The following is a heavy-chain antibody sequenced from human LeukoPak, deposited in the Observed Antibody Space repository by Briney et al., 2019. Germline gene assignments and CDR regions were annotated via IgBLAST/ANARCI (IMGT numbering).Heavy chain of an antibody. D-gene: IGHD3-3*01. V-gene: IGHV4-59*01. CDR2: IYYSGST. CDR1: GGSISSYY. Sequence: SETLSLTCTVSGGSISSYYWGWIRQPPGKGLEWIGYIYYSGSTNYNPSLKSRVTISVDTSKNQFSLKLSSVTAADTAVYYCARGYDFWSGYYLDYWGQGTLVTVSS. CDR3: ARGYDFWSGYYLDY. J-gene: IGHJ4*02.